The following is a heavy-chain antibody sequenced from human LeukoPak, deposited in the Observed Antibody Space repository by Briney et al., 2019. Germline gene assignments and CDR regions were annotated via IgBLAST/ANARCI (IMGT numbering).Heavy chain of an antibody. J-gene: IGHJ4*02. V-gene: IGHV3-64*01. CDR1: GFTFSSYA. Sequence: PGGSLRLSCAASGFTFSSYAMHWVRQAPGKGLEYVSAISSNGGSTYYANSVKGRFTISRDNSKNTLYLQMGSLRAEDMAVYYCAREGLYSGSYFFDYWGQGTPVTVSS. CDR2: ISSNGGST. D-gene: IGHD1-26*01. CDR3: AREGLYSGSYFFDY.